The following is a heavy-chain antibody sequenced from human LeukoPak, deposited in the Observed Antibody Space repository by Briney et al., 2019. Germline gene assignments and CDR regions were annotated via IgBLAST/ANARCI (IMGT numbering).Heavy chain of an antibody. J-gene: IGHJ4*02. D-gene: IGHD4-17*01. V-gene: IGHV3-48*01. CDR1: GFTFSSYS. Sequence: PGGSLRLSCAASGFTFSSYSMNWVRQAPGKGLEWVSYISGSSSTIYYADSVKGRFTISRDNAKNSLYLQMNSLRAEDTAVYYCASQRAGFTVTTSDYWGQGTLVTVSS. CDR3: ASQRAGFTVTTSDY. CDR2: ISGSSSTI.